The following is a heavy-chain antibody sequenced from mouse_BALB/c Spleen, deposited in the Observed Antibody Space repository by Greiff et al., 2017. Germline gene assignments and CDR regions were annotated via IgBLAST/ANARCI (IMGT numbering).Heavy chain of an antibody. J-gene: IGHJ3*01. D-gene: IGHD2-14*01. CDR3: ARGGRYDEAWFAY. V-gene: IGHV5-4*02. Sequence: EVQLVESGGGLVKPGGSLKLSCAASGFTFSDYYMYWVRQTPEKRLEWVATISDGGSYTYYPDSVKGRFTISRDNAKNNLYLQMSSLKSEDTAMYYCARGGRYDEAWFAYWGQGTLVTVSA. CDR1: GFTFSDYY. CDR2: ISDGGSYT.